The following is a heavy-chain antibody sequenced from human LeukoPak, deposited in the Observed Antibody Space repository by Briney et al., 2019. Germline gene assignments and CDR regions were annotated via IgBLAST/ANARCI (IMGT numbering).Heavy chain of an antibody. CDR2: ITGSGGST. CDR1: GFTFSSGA. Sequence: SGGSLRLSCAASGFTFSSGAMSWVRQAPGKGLEWVSSITGSGGSTDYADSVKGRFTISRDNSKNTLYLQMNSLRAEDTAIYYCAKDRAPYRLFDYWGQGTLVTVSS. V-gene: IGHV3-23*01. J-gene: IGHJ4*02. D-gene: IGHD4-11*01. CDR3: AKDRAPYRLFDY.